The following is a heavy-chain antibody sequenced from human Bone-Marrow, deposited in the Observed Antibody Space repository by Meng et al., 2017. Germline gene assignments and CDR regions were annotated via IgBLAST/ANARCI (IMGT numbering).Heavy chain of an antibody. CDR3: VRGVSGTVADY. V-gene: IGHV4-34*01. CDR2: IKSGVYT. Sequence: VQVPQCGSVLLKRSETLSLTCAVYVGFLNNYFWSWIRQPPGKGLEWIWEIKSGVYTNYNPSLKCRVTISVDTSKNQVSLKLTSVTAADTALYYCVRGVSGTVADYWGQGTLVTVSS. D-gene: IGHD1-1*01. J-gene: IGHJ4*02. CDR1: VGFLNNYF.